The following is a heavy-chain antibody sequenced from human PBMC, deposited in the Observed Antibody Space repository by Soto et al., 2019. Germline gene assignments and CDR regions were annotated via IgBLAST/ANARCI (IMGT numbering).Heavy chain of an antibody. J-gene: IGHJ6*03. CDR3: AREGTVATRYYYYMDV. Sequence: GGSLRLSCAASGFSLGDYNMKWVRQAPGKGLECISYITSSGSTKYYADTVKGRFTISRDNAKDSLYLQINSLRVEDTAVYFCAREGTVATRYYYYMDVWGKGTPVTVSS. CDR1: GFSLGDYN. CDR2: ITSSGSTK. V-gene: IGHV3-48*01. D-gene: IGHD4-17*01.